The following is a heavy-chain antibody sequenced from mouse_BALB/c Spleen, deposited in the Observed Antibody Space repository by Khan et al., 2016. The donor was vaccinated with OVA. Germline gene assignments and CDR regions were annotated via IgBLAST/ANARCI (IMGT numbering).Heavy chain of an antibody. CDR1: GFSLTNYG. CDR2: IWSDGTT. CDR3: ARRAYFHYYVMDY. V-gene: IGHV2-6-1*01. D-gene: IGHD2-10*01. Sequence: VQLKESGPGLVAPSQSLSITCTISGFSLTNYGVHWVRQPPGKGLLWLVVIWSDGTTTYDSALQSSLTISKHNSKSQLFLKMDNLQTDDTAMYYCARRAYFHYYVMDYWGQGTSVTVSS. J-gene: IGHJ4*01.